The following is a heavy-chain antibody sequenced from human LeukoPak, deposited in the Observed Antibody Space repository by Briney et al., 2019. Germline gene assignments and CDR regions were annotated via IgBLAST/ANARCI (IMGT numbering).Heavy chain of an antibody. Sequence: SVKVSCKASGGTFSSYTISWVRQAPGQGLEWIGRIIPILGIANYAQKFQGRVTITADKSTSTAYMELSSLRSEGTAVYYCARGTNYYDSRGSFNYWGQGTLVTVSS. CDR2: IIPILGIA. CDR1: GGTFSSYT. J-gene: IGHJ4*02. V-gene: IGHV1-69*02. D-gene: IGHD3-22*01. CDR3: ARGTNYYDSRGSFNY.